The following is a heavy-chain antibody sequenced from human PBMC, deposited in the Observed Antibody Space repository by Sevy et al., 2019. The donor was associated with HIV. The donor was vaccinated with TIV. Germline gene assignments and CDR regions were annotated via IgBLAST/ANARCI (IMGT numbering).Heavy chain of an antibody. Sequence: QSQTLSLTCAISGDSVSSNSAVWNWIRQSPSRGLEWLGRTYYRSKWYNDYTVSVKSRITINPDTSKNQFSLQLNSVTPEDTAMYYCARKDDSVGSFHIWGQGTMVTVSS. D-gene: IGHD3-16*01. V-gene: IGHV6-1*01. CDR2: TYYRSKWYN. CDR1: GDSVSSNSAV. CDR3: ARKDDSVGSFHI. J-gene: IGHJ3*02.